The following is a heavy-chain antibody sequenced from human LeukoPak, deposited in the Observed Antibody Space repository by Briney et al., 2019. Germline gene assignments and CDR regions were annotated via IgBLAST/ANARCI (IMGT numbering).Heavy chain of an antibody. Sequence: GGSLRLSCAASGFTFSSYWMSWVRQAPGKGLEWVANIEQDGSEKYYVDSVKGRFTISRDNAKNSLYLQMNSLRAEDTAVYYCAREQTIVVVPAAIGDYYYYMDVWGKGTTVTVSS. CDR2: IEQDGSEK. V-gene: IGHV3-7*01. D-gene: IGHD2-2*02. CDR3: AREQTIVVVPAAIGDYYYYMDV. J-gene: IGHJ6*03. CDR1: GFTFSSYW.